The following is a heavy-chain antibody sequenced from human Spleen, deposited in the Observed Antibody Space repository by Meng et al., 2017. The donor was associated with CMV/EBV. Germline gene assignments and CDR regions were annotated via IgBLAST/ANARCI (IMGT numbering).Heavy chain of an antibody. CDR3: AKAFSSSWYREYYDS. CDR2: VTGSGGST. Sequence: GGSLRLSCAASGFMFSDSGMHWVRQAPGEGLEWVSAVTGSGGSTYYADSVKGRFTISRDNSKNTLYLQMNSLRVEDTAVYYCAKAFSSSWYREYYDSWGQGTLVTVSS. D-gene: IGHD6-13*01. CDR1: GFMFSDSG. J-gene: IGHJ4*02. V-gene: IGHV3-23*01.